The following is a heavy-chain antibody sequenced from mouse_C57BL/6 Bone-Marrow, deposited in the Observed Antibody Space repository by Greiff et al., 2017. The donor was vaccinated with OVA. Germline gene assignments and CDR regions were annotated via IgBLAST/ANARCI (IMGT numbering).Heavy chain of an antibody. V-gene: IGHV1-15*01. J-gene: IGHJ3*01. CDR2: IDPVTGGT. CDR3: TRLISPFAY. Sequence: LQQSGAELVRPGASVTLSCKASGYTFTDYEMHWVKQTPVHGLEWIGAIDPVTGGTAYNQKFKGKDILTADKSSSTAYMELRSLTSEDSAVYYCTRLISPFAYWGQGTLVTVSA. CDR1: GYTFTDYE.